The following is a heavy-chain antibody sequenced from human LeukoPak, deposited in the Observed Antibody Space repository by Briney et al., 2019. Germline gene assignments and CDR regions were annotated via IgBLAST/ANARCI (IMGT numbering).Heavy chain of an antibody. CDR2: INSDGSSR. CDR1: GFTFSNYW. V-gene: IGHV3-74*01. J-gene: IGHJ4*02. D-gene: IGHD6-13*01. CDR3: ASASSHRIAAGGDY. Sequence: GGSLRLSCAASGFTFSNYWMHWVRQAPGKGLVWVSRINSDGSSRNYADSVKGRFTISRDNAKNTLYLQMNSLRTEDTAVYYCASASSHRIAAGGDYWGQGTLVTVSS.